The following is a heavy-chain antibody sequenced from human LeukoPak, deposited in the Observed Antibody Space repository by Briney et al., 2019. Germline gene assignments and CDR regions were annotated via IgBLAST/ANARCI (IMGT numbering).Heavy chain of an antibody. CDR2: ISGSGGST. CDR1: GFTFSSYG. CDR3: AKDPGLVPAVTTTDY. J-gene: IGHJ4*02. D-gene: IGHD2-2*01. V-gene: IGHV3-23*01. Sequence: QSGGSLRLSCAASGFTFSSYGMSWVRQAPGKGLEWVSAISGSGGSTYYADSVKGRFTISRDNSKNTLYLQMNSLRAEDTAVYYCAKDPGLVPAVTTTDYWGQGTLVTASS.